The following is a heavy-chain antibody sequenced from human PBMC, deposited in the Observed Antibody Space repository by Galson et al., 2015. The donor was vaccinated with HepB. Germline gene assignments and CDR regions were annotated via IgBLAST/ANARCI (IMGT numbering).Heavy chain of an antibody. CDR2: ISWNSGSI. D-gene: IGHD4-17*01. CDR1: GFTFDDYA. Sequence: SLRLSCAASGFTFDDYAMHWVRQAPGKGLEWVSGISWNSGSIGYADSVKGRFTISRDNAKNSLYLQMNSLRAEDTALYYCAKASTVTKSYYYYYMDVWGKGTTVTVSS. CDR3: AKASTVTKSYYYYYMDV. V-gene: IGHV3-9*01. J-gene: IGHJ6*03.